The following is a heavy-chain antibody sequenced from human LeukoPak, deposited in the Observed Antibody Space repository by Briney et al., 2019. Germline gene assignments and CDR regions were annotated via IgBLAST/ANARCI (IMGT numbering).Heavy chain of an antibody. J-gene: IGHJ4*02. V-gene: IGHV3-30*18. Sequence: GGSLRLSCAASGFTFSGCGMHGVRQAPGKGLEGVALISFDGSNQYYAESVKGRFTISRDNSKNTLYLQMSSLRAEDTAVYHCAKSTEVGASVGYFDYWGQGTLVTVSS. CDR3: AKSTEVGASVGYFDY. CDR1: GFTFSGCG. CDR2: ISFDGSNQ. D-gene: IGHD1-26*01.